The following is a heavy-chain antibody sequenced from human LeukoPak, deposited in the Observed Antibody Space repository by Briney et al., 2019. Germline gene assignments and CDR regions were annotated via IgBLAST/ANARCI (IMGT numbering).Heavy chain of an antibody. CDR2: IRYDGSNK. CDR1: GFTFSSFG. J-gene: IGHJ4*02. V-gene: IGHV3-30*02. Sequence: GGSLRLSCAASGFTFSSFGMHWVRQAPGKGLEWISFIRYDGSNKYYTDSVKGRFTISRDNYQNTLYLQMNSLRTEDTALYFCAKDRTMAADGTYFDYWGQGTLVTVSS. CDR3: AKDRTMAADGTYFDY. D-gene: IGHD6-13*01.